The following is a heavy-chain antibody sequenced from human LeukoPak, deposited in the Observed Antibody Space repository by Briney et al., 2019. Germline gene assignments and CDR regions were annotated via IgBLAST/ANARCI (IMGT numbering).Heavy chain of an antibody. CDR3: ARDANRYGTVDY. Sequence: SQTLSLTCTVSGGSIKRGDNYWSWIRQHPRKGLEWIGYIYYSGSAYYNPSLKSRVTISVDTSKNQFSLKVNSVTAADTAVYYCARDANRYGTVDYWGQGTLVTVSS. J-gene: IGHJ4*02. CDR2: IYYSGSA. CDR1: GGSIKRGDNY. D-gene: IGHD5-18*01. V-gene: IGHV4-31*03.